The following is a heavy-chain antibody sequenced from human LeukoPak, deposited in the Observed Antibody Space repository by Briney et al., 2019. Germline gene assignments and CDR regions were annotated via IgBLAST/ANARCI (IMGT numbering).Heavy chain of an antibody. CDR1: GGTFSSYA. J-gene: IGHJ4*02. D-gene: IGHD4-23*01. Sequence: GASVKVSCKASGGTFSSYAISWVRQAPGQGLEWMGRIIPILGIANYAQKFQGRVTITVDKSTSTAYVELSSLRSEDTAVYYCARYVYGGKTGFDYWGQGTLVTVSS. CDR3: ARYVYGGKTGFDY. V-gene: IGHV1-69*04. CDR2: IIPILGIA.